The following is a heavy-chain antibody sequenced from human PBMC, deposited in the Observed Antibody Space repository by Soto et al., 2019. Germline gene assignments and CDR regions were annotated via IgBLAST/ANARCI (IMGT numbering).Heavy chain of an antibody. Sequence: QVQLVQSGAEVKKPGSSVKVSCKASGGTFSSYAISWVRQAPGQGLEWMGGIIPISETTNYAQKFQGRVTITADESKSTAYMELSGLRSEDTAVYYCARSQGSSTSLEIYYYYYYGMDVRGQGTTVTVSS. D-gene: IGHD2-2*01. V-gene: IGHV1-69*01. CDR2: IIPISETT. J-gene: IGHJ6*02. CDR1: GGTFSSYA. CDR3: ARSQGSSTSLEIYYYYYYGMDV.